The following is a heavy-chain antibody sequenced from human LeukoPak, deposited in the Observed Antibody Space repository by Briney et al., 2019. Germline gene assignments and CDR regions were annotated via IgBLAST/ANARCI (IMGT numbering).Heavy chain of an antibody. J-gene: IGHJ4*02. Sequence: GGSLRLSCAASGFTFSSYAMHWVRQAPGKGLEYVSAISSNGGSTYYANSVKGRFTISRDNSKNTLYLQMGSLRAEDMAVYYCARGQWLVHYYFDYWGKGTLVTVSS. V-gene: IGHV3-64*01. D-gene: IGHD6-19*01. CDR2: ISSNGGST. CDR3: ARGQWLVHYYFDY. CDR1: GFTFSSYA.